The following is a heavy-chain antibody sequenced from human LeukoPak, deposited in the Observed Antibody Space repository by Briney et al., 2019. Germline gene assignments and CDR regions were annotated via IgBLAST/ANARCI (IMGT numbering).Heavy chain of an antibody. J-gene: IGHJ4*02. D-gene: IGHD3-3*01. CDR1: GFTFSSYA. CDR2: ISGSGGST. CDR3: AKDFGNYGGASYYFDY. V-gene: IGHV3-23*01. Sequence: GGSLRLSCAASGFTFSSYAMSWVRQAPGKGLEWVSAISGSGGSTYYADSVKGRFTISRDNSKNTLYLQMNSLRAEDTAVYYCAKDFGNYGGASYYFDYWGQGTLVTVSS.